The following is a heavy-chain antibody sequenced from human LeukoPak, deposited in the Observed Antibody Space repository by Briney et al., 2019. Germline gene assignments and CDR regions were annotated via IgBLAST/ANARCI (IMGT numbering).Heavy chain of an antibody. D-gene: IGHD6-19*01. CDR2: IKEDGRDI. Sequence: SGGSLRLSCAASQFSISYDWMHWVRQAPGKGLEWVASIKEDGRDIHYLDSVKGRFSISRDNDKNPLYLEMNTLRAEDTAVYYCVRGSGWFFGLWGQGSLVTVSS. CDR1: QFSISYDW. V-gene: IGHV3-7*01. CDR3: VRGSGWFFGL. J-gene: IGHJ4*02.